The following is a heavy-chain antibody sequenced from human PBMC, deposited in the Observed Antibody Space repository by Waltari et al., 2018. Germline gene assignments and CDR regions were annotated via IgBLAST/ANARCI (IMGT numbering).Heavy chain of an antibody. CDR3: ARDVSGTTDWFDP. Sequence: QVQLVESGGGVVQPGRSLRLSCAASGFTFSSYAMHWVRQAPGKGLEWVAVISYDGSNKYYADSVKGRFTISRDNSKNTLYLQMNSLRAEDTAVYYCARDVSGTTDWFDPWGQGTLVTVSS. J-gene: IGHJ5*02. D-gene: IGHD1-1*01. CDR1: GFTFSSYA. V-gene: IGHV3-30-3*01. CDR2: ISYDGSNK.